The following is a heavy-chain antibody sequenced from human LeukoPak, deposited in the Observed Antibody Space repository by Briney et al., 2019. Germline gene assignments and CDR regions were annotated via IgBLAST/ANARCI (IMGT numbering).Heavy chain of an antibody. J-gene: IGHJ5*02. Sequence: GESLKISCKGSGYSFTSYWIGWVRQMPGKGLEWMGIIYPGDSDTRYSPSFQGQVTISAHKSISTAYLQWSSLKASDTAMYYCARTRLGYCSSTSCSRIDPWGQGTLVTVSS. D-gene: IGHD2-2*01. V-gene: IGHV5-51*01. CDR3: ARTRLGYCSSTSCSRIDP. CDR1: GYSFTSYW. CDR2: IYPGDSDT.